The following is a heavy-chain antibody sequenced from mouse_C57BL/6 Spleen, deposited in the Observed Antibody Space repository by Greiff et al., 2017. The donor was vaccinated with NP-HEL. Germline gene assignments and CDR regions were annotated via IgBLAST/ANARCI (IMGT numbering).Heavy chain of an antibody. D-gene: IGHD4-1*01. CDR3: ARSGVGRYFDY. V-gene: IGHV1-64*01. J-gene: IGHJ2*01. CDR1: GYTFTSYW. Sequence: QVQLKQPGAELVKPGASVKLSCKASGYTFTSYWMHWVKQRPGQGLEWIGMIHPNSGSTNYNEKFKSKATLTVDKSSSTAYMQLSSLTSEDSAVYYCARSGVGRYFDYWGQGTTLTVSS. CDR2: IHPNSGST.